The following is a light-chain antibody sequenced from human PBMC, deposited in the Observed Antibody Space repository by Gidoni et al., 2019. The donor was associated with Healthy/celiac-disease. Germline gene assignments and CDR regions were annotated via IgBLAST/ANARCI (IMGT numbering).Light chain of an antibody. Sequence: EIVLTQSPATLSLSPGESAPLSCRASQRVSSYLAWYQQKPGQAPRLLIYDASNRATGIPARFSGSGSGTDFTLTISRLEPEDFAVYYCQQRSNWPPLTFXGXTKVEIK. CDR3: QQRSNWPPLT. J-gene: IGKJ4*01. CDR1: QRVSSY. CDR2: DAS. V-gene: IGKV3-11*01.